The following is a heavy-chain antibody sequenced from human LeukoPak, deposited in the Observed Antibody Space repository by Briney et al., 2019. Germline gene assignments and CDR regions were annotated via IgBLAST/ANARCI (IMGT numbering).Heavy chain of an antibody. D-gene: IGHD6-13*01. V-gene: IGHV3-30-3*01. CDR2: ISYDGSNK. Sequence: GRSLRLSCAASGFTFSSYAMHWVRQAPGKGLEWVAVISYDGSNKYYADSVKGRFTISRDNSKNTLYLQMNSLRAEDTAVYYCARGGAAAARGYFDYWGQGTLVTVSS. CDR1: GFTFSSYA. CDR3: ARGGAAAARGYFDY. J-gene: IGHJ4*02.